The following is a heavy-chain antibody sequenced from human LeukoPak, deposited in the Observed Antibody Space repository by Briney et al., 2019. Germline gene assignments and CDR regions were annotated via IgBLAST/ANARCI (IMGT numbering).Heavy chain of an antibody. CDR2: INPSGDGT. V-gene: IGHV1-46*01. D-gene: IGHD1-14*01. CDR3: AKEAPNTGWFDP. Sequence: ASVKVSCKASGHTFTTYYVHLVRQAPGQGLEWMGVINPSGDGTNYPQRFQGGVTLTRDTSTSTVYMELSSLRSEDTAIYYCAKEAPNTGWFDPWGQGTLVTVS. CDR1: GHTFTTYY. J-gene: IGHJ5*02.